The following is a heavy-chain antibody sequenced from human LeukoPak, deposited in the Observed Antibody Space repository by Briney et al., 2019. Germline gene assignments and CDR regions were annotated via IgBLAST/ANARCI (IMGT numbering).Heavy chain of an antibody. J-gene: IGHJ5*02. D-gene: IGHD5-18*01. V-gene: IGHV1-8*01. CDR1: GYTFTSYD. CDR3: ARGRHSYGKRWFDP. Sequence: ASVKVSCKASGYTFTSYDINLVRQATGQGLEWMGWMNPNSGNTGYAQKFQGRVTMTRNTSISTAYMELSSLRSEDTAVYYCARGRHSYGKRWFDPWGQGTLVTVSS. CDR2: MNPNSGNT.